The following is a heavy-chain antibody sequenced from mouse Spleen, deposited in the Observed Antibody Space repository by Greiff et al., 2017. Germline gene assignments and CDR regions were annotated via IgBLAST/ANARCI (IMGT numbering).Heavy chain of an antibody. V-gene: IGHV1-69*01. CDR3: ARTRYYGSSYGFAY. Sequence: QVQLQQSGAELVMPGASVKLSCKASGYTFTSYWMHWVKQRPGQGLEWIGEIDPSDSYTNYNQKFKGKATLTVDKSSSTAYMQLSSLTSEDSAVYYCARTRYYGSSYGFAYWGQGTLVTVSA. CDR1: GYTFTSYW. J-gene: IGHJ3*01. CDR2: IDPSDSYT. D-gene: IGHD1-1*01.